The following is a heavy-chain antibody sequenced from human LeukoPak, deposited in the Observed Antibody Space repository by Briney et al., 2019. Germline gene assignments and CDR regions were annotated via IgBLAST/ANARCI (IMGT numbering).Heavy chain of an antibody. CDR3: ARLGSSVGATSLYYFDY. V-gene: IGHV4-39*01. CDR2: VYYGGNT. D-gene: IGHD1-26*01. Sequence: PSETLSLTCTVSGASITSTGYAWGWIRQPPGKGLEWIGNVYYGGNTYYNPSLKSRVTISVDTSKNQFSLKLSSVTAADTAVYYCARLGSSVGATSLYYFDYWGQGTLVTVSS. J-gene: IGHJ4*02. CDR1: GASITSTGYA.